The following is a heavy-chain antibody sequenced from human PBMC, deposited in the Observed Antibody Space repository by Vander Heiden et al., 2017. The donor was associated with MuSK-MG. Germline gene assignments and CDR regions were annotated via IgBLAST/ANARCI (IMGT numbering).Heavy chain of an antibody. J-gene: IGHJ6*02. Sequence: QQLQETGPGLVKSSETQSITCSVTAGSLTSSRYNWGWIRQPPGKGLEWIGSIYYSGSTYYNPSLKSRVTISVDTSKNQFSLKLSSVTAADTAVYYCANEYSSSSGYYYYYGMDVWGQGTTVTVSS. CDR1: AGSLTSSRYN. CDR2: IYYSGST. V-gene: IGHV4-39*07. CDR3: ANEYSSSSGYYYYYGMDV. D-gene: IGHD6-6*01.